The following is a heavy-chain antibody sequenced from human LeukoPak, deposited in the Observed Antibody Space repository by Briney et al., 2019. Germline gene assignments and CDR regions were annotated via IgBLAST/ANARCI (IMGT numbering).Heavy chain of an antibody. CDR1: GGTFSSYA. CDR3: ARGGAIVGATPFDY. CDR2: IIPIFGTA. Sequence: SVKVSCKASGGTFSSYAISWVRQAPGQGLEWMGGIIPIFGTANYAQKFQGRVTITADESTSPAYMELSSLRSEDTAVYYCARGGAIVGATPFDYWGQGTLVTVSS. J-gene: IGHJ4*02. D-gene: IGHD1-26*01. V-gene: IGHV1-69*13.